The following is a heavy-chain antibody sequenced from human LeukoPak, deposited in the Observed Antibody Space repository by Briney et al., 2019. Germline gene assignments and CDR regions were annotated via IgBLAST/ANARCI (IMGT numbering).Heavy chain of an antibody. V-gene: IGHV3-23*01. CDR1: GFTFSRYA. D-gene: IGHD2-21*01. CDR3: AKSRCGGDCYSFY. J-gene: IGHJ4*02. Sequence: PGGSLRLSCAASGFTFSRYAMRWVRQAPGKGLEWVSAISGSGGSTYYADSVKGRFTISRDNSKNTLYLQMNSLRAEDTAVYYCAKSRCGGDCYSFYWGQGTLVTVSS. CDR2: ISGSGGST.